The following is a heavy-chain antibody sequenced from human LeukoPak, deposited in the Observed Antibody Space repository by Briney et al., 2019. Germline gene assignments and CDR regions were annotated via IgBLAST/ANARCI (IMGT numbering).Heavy chain of an antibody. CDR1: GESFSGYY. V-gene: IGHV4-34*01. CDR2: ISHSGTT. D-gene: IGHD2/OR15-2a*01. J-gene: IGHJ5*02. CDR3: ARVPPLLYKSQFDP. Sequence: SETLSLTCAVYGESFSGYYWSWIRQPPGKGLEWIGEISHSGTTNYNPSLKSRVTISVYTSKNQISLKMSSVTAAETAVYYCARVPPLLYKSQFDPWGLGTLVTVSS.